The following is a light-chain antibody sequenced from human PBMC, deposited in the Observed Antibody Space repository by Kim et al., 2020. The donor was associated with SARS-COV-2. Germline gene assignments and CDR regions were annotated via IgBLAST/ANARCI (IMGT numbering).Light chain of an antibody. V-gene: IGLV1-40*01. CDR1: SSNIGAGYD. CDR3: QSYDSSLSGFYV. J-gene: IGLJ1*01. CDR2: GNS. Sequence: VTVYCTGSSSNIGAGYDVHWYQHLPGPAPKLLIYGNSNRPSGVPDRFSGSKSGTSASLAITGLQAEDEADYYCQSYDSSLSGFYVFGTGTKVTVL.